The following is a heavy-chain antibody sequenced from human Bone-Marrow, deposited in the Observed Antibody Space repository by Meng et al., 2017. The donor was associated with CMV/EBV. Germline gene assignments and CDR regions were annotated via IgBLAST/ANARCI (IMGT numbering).Heavy chain of an antibody. CDR3: ARSKGYSSSRGSYYGMDV. J-gene: IGHJ6*02. D-gene: IGHD6-6*01. Sequence: GSLRLSCTVSGGSISSYYWSWVRQPPGKGLEWIAYVYYSGSTHHNPSLKSRVTISIDTSKNQFSLRLSSVTAADTAVYYCARSKGYSSSRGSYYGMDVWGQGTTVTVSS. CDR1: GGSISSYY. CDR2: VYYSGST. V-gene: IGHV4-59*01.